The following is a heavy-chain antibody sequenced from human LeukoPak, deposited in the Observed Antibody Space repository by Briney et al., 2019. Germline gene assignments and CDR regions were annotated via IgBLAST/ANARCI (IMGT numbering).Heavy chain of an antibody. CDR3: ARDWFDY. J-gene: IGHJ4*02. V-gene: IGHV3-23*01. CDR2: IGGSGTWA. CDR1: GFTFSTYA. Sequence: GGSLRLSCAASGFTFSTYAMTWVRQAPGKGLEWVSTIGGSGTWAFYADSVKGRFTIFRDNSKNTLHLQMNSLRAEDTAVYFCARDWFDYWGQGTLVTVSS. D-gene: IGHD2-21*01.